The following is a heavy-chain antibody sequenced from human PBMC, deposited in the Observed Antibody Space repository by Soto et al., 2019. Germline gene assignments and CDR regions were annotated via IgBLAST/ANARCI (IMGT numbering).Heavy chain of an antibody. CDR1: GFTFSSYN. CDR3: ARELQVTATYYYYYMDV. CDR2: ISISTHTI. J-gene: IGHJ6*03. V-gene: IGHV3-48*02. D-gene: IGHD2-21*02. Sequence: GGSLRLSCAASGFTFSSYNMNWVRQAPGKGPEWVSYISISTHTIFYADSVKGRFTISRDNAKNSLYLQMNSLRDEDTAVYYRARELQVTATYYYYYMDVWGKGTTVTVSS.